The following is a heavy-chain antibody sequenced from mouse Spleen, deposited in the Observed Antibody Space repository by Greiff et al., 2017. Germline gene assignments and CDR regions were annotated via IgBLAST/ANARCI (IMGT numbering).Heavy chain of an antibody. V-gene: IGHV1-4*01. J-gene: IGHJ4*01. D-gene: IGHD1-1*01. CDR2: INPSSGYT. CDR1: GYTFTSYT. CDR3: AREGYGSRRYAMDY. Sequence: VKLMESGAELARPGASVKMSCKASGYTFTSYTMHWVKQRPGQGLEWIGYINPSSGYTNYNQKFKDKATLTADKSSSTAYMQLSSLTSEDSAVYYCAREGYGSRRYAMDYWGQGTSVTVSS.